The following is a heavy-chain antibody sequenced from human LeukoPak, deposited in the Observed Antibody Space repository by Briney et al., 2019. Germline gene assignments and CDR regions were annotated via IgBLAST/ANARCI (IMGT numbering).Heavy chain of an antibody. J-gene: IGHJ6*03. CDR2: INHSGST. CDR3: ARGLYRVREVITQEGHYYMDV. V-gene: IGHV4-34*01. Sequence: SETLSLTCAVYGGSFSGYYWSWIRQPPGKGLEWIGEINHSGSTNYNPSLKSRVTISVDTSKNQFSLKLSSVTAADTAVYYCARGLYRVREVITQEGHYYMDVWGKGTTVTVSS. CDR1: GGSFSGYY. D-gene: IGHD3-10*01.